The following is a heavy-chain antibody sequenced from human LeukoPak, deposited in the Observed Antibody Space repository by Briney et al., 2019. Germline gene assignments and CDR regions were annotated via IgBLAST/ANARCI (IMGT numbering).Heavy chain of an antibody. V-gene: IGHV1-18*01. CDR1: GYTFTSYG. CDR3: ARVADPNYDFWSGYFTGVDY. Sequence: ASVKVSRKASGYTFTSYGISWVRQAPGQGLEWMGWISAYNGNTNYAQKLQGRVTMTTDTSTSTAYMELRSLRSDDTAVYYCARVADPNYDFWSGYFTGVDYWGQGTLVTVSS. CDR2: ISAYNGNT. J-gene: IGHJ4*02. D-gene: IGHD3-3*01.